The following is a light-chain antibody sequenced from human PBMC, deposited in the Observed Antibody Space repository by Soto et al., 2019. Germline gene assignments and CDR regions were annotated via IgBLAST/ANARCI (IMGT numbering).Light chain of an antibody. CDR2: EVS. CDR1: SSDVGGYNY. CDR3: SSYAGSNPNVV. Sequence: QSALTQPPSASGSPGQSVTISCTGTSSDVGGYNYVSWYQQHPGKAPKLMIYEVSKRPSGVPDRFSGSKSGNTASLTVSGLQAEDGADYYCSSYAGSNPNVVFGGGTKLTVL. J-gene: IGLJ2*01. V-gene: IGLV2-8*01.